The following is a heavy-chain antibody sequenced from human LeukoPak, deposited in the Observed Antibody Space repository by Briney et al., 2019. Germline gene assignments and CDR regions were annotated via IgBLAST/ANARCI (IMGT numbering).Heavy chain of an antibody. J-gene: IGHJ4*02. V-gene: IGHV4-31*03. CDR3: ARHGYSSGWYYFDY. Sequence: PSQTLSLTCTVSGGSISSGGYYWSWIRQHPGKGLEWIGYIYYSGSTYYNPSLKSRVTISVDTSKNQFSLKLSSVTAADTAVYYCARHGYSSGWYYFDYWGQGTLVTVSS. D-gene: IGHD6-19*01. CDR2: IYYSGST. CDR1: GGSISSGGYY.